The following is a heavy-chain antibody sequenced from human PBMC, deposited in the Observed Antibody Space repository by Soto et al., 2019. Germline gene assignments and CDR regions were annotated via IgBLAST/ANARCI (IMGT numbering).Heavy chain of an antibody. D-gene: IGHD3-22*01. CDR2: IYSGGST. V-gene: IGHV3-53*01. CDR1: GFTVSSNY. CDR3: ARSSSGYPYYFDY. J-gene: IGHJ4*02. Sequence: GSLRLSCAASGFTVSSNYMSWVRQAPGKGLEWVSVIYSGGSTYYADSVKGRFTISSDNSKNTLYLQMNSLRAEDTAVYYCARSSSGYPYYFDYWGQGTLVTVSS.